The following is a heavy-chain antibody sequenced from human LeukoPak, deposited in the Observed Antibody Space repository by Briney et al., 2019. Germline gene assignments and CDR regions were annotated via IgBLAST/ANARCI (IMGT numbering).Heavy chain of an antibody. V-gene: IGHV1-2*06. CDR1: GYTFTGYY. CDR2: INPNSGGT. CDR3: AREVGEYYDSSGMRASGY. D-gene: IGHD3-22*01. Sequence: ASVKVSCKASGYTFTGYYMHWVRQAPGQGLEWMGRINPNSGGTNYAQKFQGRVTITRDTSISTAYMELSRLRSDDTAVYYCAREVGEYYDSSGMRASGYWGQGTLVTVSS. J-gene: IGHJ4*02.